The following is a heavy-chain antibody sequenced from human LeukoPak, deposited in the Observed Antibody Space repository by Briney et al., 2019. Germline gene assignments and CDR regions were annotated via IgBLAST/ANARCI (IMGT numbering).Heavy chain of an antibody. CDR2: IWSEGSNK. Sequence: GGSLRLSCAASGFTFSSCGMHWVRQAPGKGLECVADIWSEGSNKYYADSVKGRFTLSRENSKNTLFLQMNSRRADDTAIYYCARARGNYDTSGPDYWGQGTLVSVPS. D-gene: IGHD3-22*01. CDR3: ARARGNYDTSGPDY. V-gene: IGHV3-33*01. J-gene: IGHJ4*02. CDR1: GFTFSSCG.